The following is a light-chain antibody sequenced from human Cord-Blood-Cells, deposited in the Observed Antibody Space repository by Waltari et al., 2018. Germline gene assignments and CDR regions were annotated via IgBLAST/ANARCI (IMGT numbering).Light chain of an antibody. CDR3: SSYTSSSTLV. V-gene: IGLV2-14*01. Sequence: QSALTQPDSVSGSPGQSITITCTATSSDAGGYNYVTWYQQHPGKAPKLMIYEVSNRPSGVSNRFSGSKSGNTASLTISGLQAEDEADYYCSSYTSSSTLVFGTGTKVTVL. CDR1: SSDAGGYNY. CDR2: EVS. J-gene: IGLJ1*01.